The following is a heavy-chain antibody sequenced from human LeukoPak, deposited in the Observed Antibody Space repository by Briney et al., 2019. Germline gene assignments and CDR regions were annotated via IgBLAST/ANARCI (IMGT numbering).Heavy chain of an antibody. Sequence: GGSLRLSCVASGFSLSDYPMTWVRQSPGKGLEWVSTIGGSDDTYYADSVKGRFTISRDTSKNTLYLQIHSLGAEDTAVYYCARSGVVDRRGYFDFWGQGTLVTASS. CDR2: IGGSDDT. CDR3: ARSGVVDRRGYFDF. V-gene: IGHV3-23*01. CDR1: GFSLSDYP. J-gene: IGHJ4*02. D-gene: IGHD3-10*01.